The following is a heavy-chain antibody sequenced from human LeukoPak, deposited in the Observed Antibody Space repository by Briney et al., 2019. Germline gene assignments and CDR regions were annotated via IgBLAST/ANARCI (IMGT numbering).Heavy chain of an antibody. V-gene: IGHV3-23*01. D-gene: IGHD3-9*01. CDR2: INERGDIT. Sequence: GSLRLSCVASGFTFSKHPMSWVRQAPGNGLELVSAINERGDITKYADSVMRRFTISRDNSKSTLYLQMNSLRAEDTAVYYCARGDDISPGRVLEYWGRGTLVTVSS. J-gene: IGHJ4*02. CDR3: ARGDDISPGRVLEY. CDR1: GFTFSKHP.